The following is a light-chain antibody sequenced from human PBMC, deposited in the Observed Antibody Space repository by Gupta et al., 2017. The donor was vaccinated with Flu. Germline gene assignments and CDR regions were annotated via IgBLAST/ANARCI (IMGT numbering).Light chain of an antibody. CDR2: HDS. J-gene: IGLJ3*02. CDR1: SSDIGHYNY. Sequence: SALTQPASVSGAPGPSIAISCTGSSSDIGHYNYFSLYQQYPGKAPILILYHDSNRPSGVSRRCEGTKSATTALTTSSGIQAEDEAYYCCKSFKTSRTGVFGGGTKVTVL. V-gene: IGLV2-14*03. CDR3: KSFKTSRTGV.